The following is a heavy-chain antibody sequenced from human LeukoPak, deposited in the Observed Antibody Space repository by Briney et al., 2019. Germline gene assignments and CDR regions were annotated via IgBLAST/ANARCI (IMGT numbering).Heavy chain of an antibody. J-gene: IGHJ6*02. CDR2: INPNSGGT. D-gene: IGHD2-2*01. CDR3: ARYQGYCSSTSCYYYYGMDV. CDR1: GYTFTGYY. V-gene: IGHV1-2*02. Sequence: ASVKVSCKASGYTFTGYYMHWVRQAPGQGLEWMGWINPNSGGTNYAQKFQGRVTMTRDTSISTAYMELSRLRSDDTAVYYCARYQGYCSSTSCYYYYGMDVWGQGTTVNVS.